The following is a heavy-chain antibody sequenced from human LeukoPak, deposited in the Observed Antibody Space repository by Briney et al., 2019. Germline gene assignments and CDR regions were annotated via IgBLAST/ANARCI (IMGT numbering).Heavy chain of an antibody. J-gene: IGHJ4*02. V-gene: IGHV1-69*06. Sequence: SVTVSCKASGGTFSSYAISWVRQAPGQGLEWMGGIIPIFGKENYAQKFQGRVTITADKSTTPAYMELSSLRSEDTAVYYCFVGSTQYCSSTSCRRGSIDYWGQGTLVTVS. CDR1: GGTFSSYA. CDR3: FVGSTQYCSSTSCRRGSIDY. CDR2: IIPIFGKE. D-gene: IGHD2-2*01.